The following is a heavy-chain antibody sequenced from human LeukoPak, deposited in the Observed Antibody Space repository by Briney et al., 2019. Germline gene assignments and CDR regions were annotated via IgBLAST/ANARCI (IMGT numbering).Heavy chain of an antibody. CDR1: GGSISSYY. V-gene: IGHV4-59*01. CDR3: ARGGDYGDLRYFDY. J-gene: IGHJ4*02. CDR2: IYYSGST. D-gene: IGHD4-17*01. Sequence: NPSETLSLTCTVSGGSISSYYWSWIRQPPGKGLEWIGYIYYSGSTNYNPSLKSRVTKSVDTSKNQFSLKLNSVTAADTAVYYCARGGDYGDLRYFDYWGQGTLVTVSS.